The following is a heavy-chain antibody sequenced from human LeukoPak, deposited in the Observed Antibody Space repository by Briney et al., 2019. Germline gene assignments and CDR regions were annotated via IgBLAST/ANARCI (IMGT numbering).Heavy chain of an antibody. D-gene: IGHD3-22*01. CDR1: GFTFSGYG. J-gene: IGHJ4*02. CDR3: VRGYYAGRGHHFEY. CDR2: IWSDGSNK. V-gene: IGHV3-33*01. Sequence: RAGGSLRLSCATSGFTFSGYGMHWVRQAPGKGLEWVTVIWSDGSNKYYADSVKGRFTISRDNSKNTLYLQMNSLRAEDTAVYYCVRGYYAGRGHHFEYWGQGTLVTVSS.